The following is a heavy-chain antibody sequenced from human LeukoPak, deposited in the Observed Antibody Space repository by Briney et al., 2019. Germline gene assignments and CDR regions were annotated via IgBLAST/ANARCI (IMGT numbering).Heavy chain of an antibody. CDR3: ARDRRGLLWFGDYDVTYYFDY. CDR2: IIPIFGTA. V-gene: IGHV1-69*05. CDR1: GGTFSSYA. J-gene: IGHJ4*02. D-gene: IGHD3-10*01. Sequence: SVKVSCKASGGTFSSYAISWVRQAPGQGLEWMGGIIPIFGTANYAQKFQGRVTITTDESTSTAYMELSSLRSEVTAVYYCARDRRGLLWFGDYDVTYYFDYWGQGTLVTVSS.